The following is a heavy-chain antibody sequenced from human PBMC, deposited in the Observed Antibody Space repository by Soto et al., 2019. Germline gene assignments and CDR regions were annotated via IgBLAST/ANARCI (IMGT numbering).Heavy chain of an antibody. D-gene: IGHD3-16*01. CDR3: ARDYSYACDY. CDR1: GFTFSSFA. Sequence: EVQLLESGGGLVQPGGSLRLSCAVSGFTFSSFAMSWVRQAPGKGLEWVSGNSSSGGTTYYADSVKGRFTISRDNSKNTLYLQMNSLRAEDTAVYYCARDYSYACDYWGQGTLVTFSS. CDR2: NSSSGGTT. J-gene: IGHJ4*02. V-gene: IGHV3-23*01.